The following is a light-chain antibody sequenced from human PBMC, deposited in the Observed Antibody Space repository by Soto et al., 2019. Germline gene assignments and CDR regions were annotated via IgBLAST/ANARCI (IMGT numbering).Light chain of an antibody. V-gene: IGKV3-20*01. CDR3: QQYGSSPALT. CDR1: QSVSSSY. Sequence: EIVLTQSPGTLSLSPGERATLSCRASQSVSSSYLVWYQQKPGQAPRLLIYGPSSRATGIPDRFSGSGSGTDFTLTISRLEPEDFAVYYCQQYGSSPALTFGGGTKVEIK. CDR2: GPS. J-gene: IGKJ4*01.